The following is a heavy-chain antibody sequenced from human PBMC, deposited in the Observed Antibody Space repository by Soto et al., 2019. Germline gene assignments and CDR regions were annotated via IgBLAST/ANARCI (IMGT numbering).Heavy chain of an antibody. CDR2: INAGNGNT. D-gene: IGHD3-22*01. V-gene: IGHV1-3*01. Sequence: ASVKVSCKASGYTFTSYAMHWVRQAPGQRLEWMGWINAGNGNTKYSQKFQGRVTITRDTSASTAYMELSRLRSDDTAVYYCARDLAPTYYYDSSGYWDYWGQGTLVTVSS. CDR3: ARDLAPTYYYDSSGYWDY. J-gene: IGHJ4*02. CDR1: GYTFTSYA.